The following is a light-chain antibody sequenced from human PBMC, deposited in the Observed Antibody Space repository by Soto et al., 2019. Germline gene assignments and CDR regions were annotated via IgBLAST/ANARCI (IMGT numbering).Light chain of an antibody. CDR1: QDIARY. CDR2: AAS. J-gene: IGKJ4*01. V-gene: IGKV1-9*01. CDR3: QQLRMYPST. Sequence: IQLTQSPASLSASVGDRSTITCGACQDIARYLAWYQQKPGEAPKLLIYAASTLDGGVPSRFSGSGSGTDFALTITSLQAEDFAAYYCQQLRMYPSTFGGGTKVDIK.